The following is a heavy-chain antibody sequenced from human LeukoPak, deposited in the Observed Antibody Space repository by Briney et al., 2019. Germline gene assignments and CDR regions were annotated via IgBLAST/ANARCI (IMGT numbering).Heavy chain of an antibody. J-gene: IGHJ4*02. CDR1: GFTFSDYW. D-gene: IGHD6-6*01. CDR2: IKQDGSQR. Sequence: GGSLRLSCTASGFTFSDYWMTWVRQAPGKGPEWVANIKQDGSQRYYVDSVRGRFTISRDNAKNSLFLQMNGLRAEDTAVYYCARRGGSSSRRSPIDYWGQGTLVNVSS. V-gene: IGHV3-7*01. CDR3: ARRGGSSSRRSPIDY.